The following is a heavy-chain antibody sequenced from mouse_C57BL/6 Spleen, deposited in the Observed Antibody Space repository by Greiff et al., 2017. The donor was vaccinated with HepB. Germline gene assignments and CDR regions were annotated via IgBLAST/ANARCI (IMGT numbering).Heavy chain of an antibody. D-gene: IGHD2-3*01. CDR1: GYTFTDYY. J-gene: IGHJ4*01. CDR3: ARSRYDGYSMDY. CDR2: INPNNGGT. V-gene: IGHV1-26*01. Sequence: EVQLQQSGPELVKPGASVKISCKASGYTFTDYYMNWVKQSHGKSLEWIGDINPNNGGTSYNQKFKGKATLTVDKSSSTAYMELRSLTSEDSAVYYVARSRYDGYSMDYWGQGTSVTVSS.